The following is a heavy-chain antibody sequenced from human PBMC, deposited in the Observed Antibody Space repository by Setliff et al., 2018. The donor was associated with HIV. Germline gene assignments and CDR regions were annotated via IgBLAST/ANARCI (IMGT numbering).Heavy chain of an antibody. CDR3: ARDRERGQYSRSAVGGYYYYYLDV. CDR2: ISAYNGHT. D-gene: IGHD6-6*01. Sequence: ASVKVSCKTSGYTFINYAIHWLRQAPGQRLEWMGWISAYNGHTNYAQKFQGRVTMTIDTSTSTAYTELRSLRSDDTAVYYCARDRERGQYSRSAVGGYYYYYLDVWGKGTTVTVSS. CDR1: GYTFINYA. V-gene: IGHV1-18*01. J-gene: IGHJ6*03.